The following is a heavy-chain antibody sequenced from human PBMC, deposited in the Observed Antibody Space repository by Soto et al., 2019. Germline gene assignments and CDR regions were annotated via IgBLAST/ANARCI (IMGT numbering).Heavy chain of an antibody. D-gene: IGHD3-10*01. CDR3: AREGLGPYYYYYYGMDV. CDR2: ISSSSSTT. CDR1: GFTFSSYN. Sequence: GGSLRLSCAASGFTFSSYNMNWVRQAPGKGLEWVSYISSSSSTTYYADSVKGRFTISRDNAKNSLYLQMNSLRDEDTAVYYCAREGLGPYYYYYYGMDVWGQGTTVTVSS. J-gene: IGHJ6*02. V-gene: IGHV3-48*02.